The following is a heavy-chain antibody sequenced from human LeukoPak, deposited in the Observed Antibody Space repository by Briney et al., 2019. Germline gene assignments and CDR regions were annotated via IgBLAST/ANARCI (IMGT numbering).Heavy chain of an antibody. CDR1: GFTFHDYA. J-gene: IGHJ4*02. Sequence: GGSLRLSCAASGFTFHDYAMHWVRQAPGKGLEWVSGISWNSGIIGYVDSVKGRFTISRDNAKNSLYLQMNSLRAEDTAVYYCARDSNYYDSSGYLSYWGQGTLVTVSS. V-gene: IGHV3-9*01. D-gene: IGHD3-22*01. CDR3: ARDSNYYDSSGYLSY. CDR2: ISWNSGII.